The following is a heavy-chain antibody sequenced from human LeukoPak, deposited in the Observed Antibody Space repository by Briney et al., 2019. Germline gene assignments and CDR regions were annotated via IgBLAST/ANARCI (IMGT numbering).Heavy chain of an antibody. Sequence: SETLSLTCTVSGGSISSYYWSWIRQPPGKGLEWIGNIYYSGSTNYNPSLKSRVTISVDTSKNQFSLRLNSVTAADTAVYYCARYIAAAGTRWFDPWGQGTLVTVSS. CDR1: GGSISSYY. J-gene: IGHJ5*02. V-gene: IGHV4-59*08. CDR2: IYYSGST. CDR3: ARYIAAAGTRWFDP. D-gene: IGHD6-13*01.